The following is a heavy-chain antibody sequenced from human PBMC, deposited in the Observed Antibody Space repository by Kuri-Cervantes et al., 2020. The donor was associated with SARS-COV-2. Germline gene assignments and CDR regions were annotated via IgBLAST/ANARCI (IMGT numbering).Heavy chain of an antibody. V-gene: IGHV3-23*01. CDR3: AKEAQRVRVGATSLFY. CDR1: GFTFSSYA. Sequence: GGSLRLSCAASGFTFSSYAMNWVRQAPGKGLEWVSATSGSGGSTYYADSVKGRFTISRGNSKNTLYLQMNSLRAEDTAVYYCAKEAQRVRVGATSLFYWGQGTLVTVSS. J-gene: IGHJ4*02. CDR2: TSGSGGST. D-gene: IGHD1-26*01.